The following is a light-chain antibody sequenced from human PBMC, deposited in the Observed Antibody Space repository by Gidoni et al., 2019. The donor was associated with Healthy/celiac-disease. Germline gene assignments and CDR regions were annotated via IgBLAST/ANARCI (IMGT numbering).Light chain of an antibody. V-gene: IGKV1-39*01. Sequence: DIQMTQSPSSLSASVGDRVTITCRASQSISSYLNWYQQKPGKAPKLLIYATSSLQSGVPSRFSGSGSGTDFTLTISSLQPEDFATHYCQQSYSTLGTFGQXTKLEIK. J-gene: IGKJ2*02. CDR1: QSISSY. CDR2: ATS. CDR3: QQSYSTLGT.